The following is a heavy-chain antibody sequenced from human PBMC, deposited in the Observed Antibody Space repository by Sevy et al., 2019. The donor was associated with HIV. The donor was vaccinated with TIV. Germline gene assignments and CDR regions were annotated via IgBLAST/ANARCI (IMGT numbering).Heavy chain of an antibody. CDR3: ASPGGYRYGSLLDN. D-gene: IGHD5-18*01. Sequence: ASVKVSCNASGYTFTDYFMHWVRQAPGQGLEWMAWINPNSGDTKYAQKFQGRVTVTRDTSIRTAYMELSRLRVDDTAVYYCASPGGYRYGSLLDNWGQGTLVTVSS. J-gene: IGHJ4*02. CDR1: GYTFTDYF. V-gene: IGHV1-2*02. CDR2: INPNSGDT.